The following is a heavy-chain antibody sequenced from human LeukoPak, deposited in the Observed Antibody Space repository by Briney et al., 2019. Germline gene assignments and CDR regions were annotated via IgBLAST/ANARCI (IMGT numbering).Heavy chain of an antibody. V-gene: IGHV4-59*08. CDR3: ARRYDFWSGYYNY. D-gene: IGHD3-3*01. CDR1: GGSISSYY. J-gene: IGHJ4*02. Sequence: SETLSLTCTVSGGSISSYYWSWIRQPPGKGLEWIGYIYYSGSTNYNPSLKSRVTISVDTSKNQFSLKLSSVTAADTAVYYCARRYDFWSGYYNYWGQGTLVTVSS. CDR2: IYYSGST.